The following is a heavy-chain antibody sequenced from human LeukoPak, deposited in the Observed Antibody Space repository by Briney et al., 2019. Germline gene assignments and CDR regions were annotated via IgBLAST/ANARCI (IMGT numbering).Heavy chain of an antibody. Sequence: GESLKISCKSSGYSFTSYWIGWVRQMPGKGLEWMGIIYPGDSDTRYSPSFQGQVTISADKSISTAYLQWSSLKASDTAMYYCARSREYYDFWSGSLENYYYYMDVWGKGTTVTVSS. D-gene: IGHD3-3*01. V-gene: IGHV5-51*01. CDR2: IYPGDSDT. CDR1: GYSFTSYW. CDR3: ARSREYYDFWSGSLENYYYYMDV. J-gene: IGHJ6*03.